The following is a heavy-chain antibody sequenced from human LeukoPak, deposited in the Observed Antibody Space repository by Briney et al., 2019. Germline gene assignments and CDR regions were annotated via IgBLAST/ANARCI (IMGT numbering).Heavy chain of an antibody. J-gene: IGHJ4*02. V-gene: IGHV3-72*01. CDR2: IRNKANSYTT. CDR3: SRARAQYTSVWHPFDS. D-gene: IGHD6-19*01. Sequence: GGSLRLSCAASGFTFSVPYMDWVRPTPGGGLEWVGRIRNKANSYTTEYAASVKGRFTISRDDSENSLYLQMNSLKTDDTAVYYCSRARAQYTSVWHPFDSWGQGTLVTVSS. CDR1: GFTFSVPY.